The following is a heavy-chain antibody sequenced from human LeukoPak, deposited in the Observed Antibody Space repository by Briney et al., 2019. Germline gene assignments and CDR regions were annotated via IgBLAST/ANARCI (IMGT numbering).Heavy chain of an antibody. Sequence: GSLRLSCAASGFTFSNAWMSWVRQAPGKGLEWIGYIYYSGSTNYNPSLKSRVTISVDTSKNQFSLKLSSVTAADTAVYYCARGSGWYNYWGQGTLVTVSS. V-gene: IGHV4-59*01. D-gene: IGHD6-19*01. CDR3: ARGSGWYNY. CDR1: GFTFSNAW. CDR2: IYYSGST. J-gene: IGHJ4*02.